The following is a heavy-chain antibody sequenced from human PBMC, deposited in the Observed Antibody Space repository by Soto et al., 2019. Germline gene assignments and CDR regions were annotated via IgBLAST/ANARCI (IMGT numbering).Heavy chain of an antibody. Sequence: SETLSLTCAVYGGSFSGYYWSWIRQPPGKGLEWIGEINHSGSTNYNPSLKSRVTISVDTSKNQFSLKLSSVTAADTAVYYCASRGIFMTTVPWGQGTLVTVSS. CDR3: ASRGIFMTTVP. CDR2: INHSGST. J-gene: IGHJ5*02. V-gene: IGHV4-34*01. CDR1: GGSFSGYY. D-gene: IGHD4-17*01.